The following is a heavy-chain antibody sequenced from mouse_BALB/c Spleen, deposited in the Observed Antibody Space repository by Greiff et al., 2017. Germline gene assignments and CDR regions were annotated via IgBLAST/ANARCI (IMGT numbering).Heavy chain of an antibody. CDR3: AREPFYGSSSYAMDY. CDR2: IWAGGST. CDR1: GFSLTSYG. J-gene: IGHJ4*01. V-gene: IGHV2-9*02. D-gene: IGHD1-1*01. Sequence: QVQLKESGPGLVAPSQSLSITCTVSGFSLTSYGVHWVRQPPGKGLEWLGVIWAGGSTNYNSALMSRLSISKDNSKSQVFLKMNSLQTDDTAMYYCAREPFYGSSSYAMDYWGQGTSVTVSS.